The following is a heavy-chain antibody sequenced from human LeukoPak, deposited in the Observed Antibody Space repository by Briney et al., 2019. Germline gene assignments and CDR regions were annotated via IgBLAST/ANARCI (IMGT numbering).Heavy chain of an antibody. CDR1: GFTFSSAW. J-gene: IGHJ4*02. CDR3: TRTHLYCSSTSCHYFDY. D-gene: IGHD2-2*01. V-gene: IGHV3-15*01. CDR2: IKSKTDGGTT. Sequence: GGSLRLSCAASGFTFSSAWMSWVRQAPGKGLEWVGRIKSKTDGGTTDYAAPVKGRFTISRDDSKNTLYLQMNSLKTEDTAVYYCTRTHLYCSSTSCHYFDYWGQGTLVTVSS.